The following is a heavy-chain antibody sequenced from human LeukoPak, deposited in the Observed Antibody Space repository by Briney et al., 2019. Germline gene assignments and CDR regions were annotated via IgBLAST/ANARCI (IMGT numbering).Heavy chain of an antibody. CDR2: IYGGGST. CDR1: GFTVNNNY. CDR3: ARVQRSSNWFDP. J-gene: IGHJ5*02. D-gene: IGHD5-24*01. Sequence: PGRSLRLSCAASGFTVNNNYASWVREAPGKGLEWVSVIYGGGSTYYADSVKGRFTISRDNSKNTVYLQMNSLRAEDAAVYYCARVQRSSNWFDPWGQGTLVTVSS. V-gene: IGHV3-53*01.